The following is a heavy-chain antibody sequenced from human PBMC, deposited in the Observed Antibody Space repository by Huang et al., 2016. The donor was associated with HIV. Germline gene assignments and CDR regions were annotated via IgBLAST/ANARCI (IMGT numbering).Heavy chain of an antibody. CDR1: GGSISTGNYD. D-gene: IGHD3-3*01. CDR3: ARVESGYYDAFDI. V-gene: IGHV4-61*09. Sequence: QVQLQESGPGLVKPSETLSLTCTVSGGSISTGNYDWSWIRQPAGKGLEWVGHLSTGGSANYNPSLKSRVTISLDTSKTQFSLKLSSVTAAGSAVYYGARVESGYYDAFDIWGPGTTVTVSS. CDR2: LSTGGSA. J-gene: IGHJ3*02.